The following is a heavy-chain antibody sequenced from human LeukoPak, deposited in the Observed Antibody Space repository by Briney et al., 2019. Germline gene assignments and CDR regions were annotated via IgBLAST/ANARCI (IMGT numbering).Heavy chain of an antibody. CDR1: GYTLTELS. CDR3: ATDGIAAAGQYNWFDP. V-gene: IGHV1-24*01. Sequence: ASVKVSCKVSGYTLTELSMHWVRQAPGKGLEWMGGFDPEDGETIYAQKFQGRVTMTEDTSTDTAYMELSSLRSEDTAVYYRATDGIAAAGQYNWFDPWGQGTLVTVSS. CDR2: FDPEDGET. J-gene: IGHJ5*02. D-gene: IGHD6-13*01.